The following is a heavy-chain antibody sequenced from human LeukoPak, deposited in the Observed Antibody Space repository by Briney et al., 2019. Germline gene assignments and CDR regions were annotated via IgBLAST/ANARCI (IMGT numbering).Heavy chain of an antibody. J-gene: IGHJ4*02. Sequence: SETLSLTCAVYVGSFYDYYWSWIRQAPGKGLEWIGEIHHSGSINCNPSLKSRVTMSVDKSKNQFSLLLNSVTAADTAVYFCARRRDGYNQLDYWGQGTLVTVSS. V-gene: IGHV4-34*10. D-gene: IGHD5-24*01. CDR3: ARRRDGYNQLDY. CDR2: IHHSGSI. CDR1: VGSFYDYY.